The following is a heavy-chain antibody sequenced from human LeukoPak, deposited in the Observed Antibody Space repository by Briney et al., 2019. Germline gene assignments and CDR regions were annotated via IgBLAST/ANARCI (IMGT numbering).Heavy chain of an antibody. CDR2: IYYSGST. CDR3: ARDPSRIGDAFDI. V-gene: IGHV4-31*11. CDR1: GGSISSGGYS. J-gene: IGHJ3*02. D-gene: IGHD2-15*01. Sequence: SQTLSLTCAVSGGSISSGGYSWSWIRQPPGKGLEWIGYIYYSGSTYYNPSLKSRVTISVDTSKNQFSLKLSSVTAADTAVYYCARDPSRIGDAFDIWGQGTMVTVSS.